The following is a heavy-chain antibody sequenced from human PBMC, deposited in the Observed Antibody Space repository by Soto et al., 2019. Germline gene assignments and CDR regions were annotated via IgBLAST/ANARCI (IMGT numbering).Heavy chain of an antibody. CDR3: DRDVYPGSSSLYLEALEI. J-gene: IGHJ3*02. V-gene: IGHV3-7*05. CDR1: GFTLSSYW. D-gene: IGHD6-13*01. CDR2: INRDASKM. Sequence: EVQLEESGGDLVQPGGSLRLSCAASGFTLSSYWMTWVRQAPGKGLEWVANINRDASKMSYLDSVRGRFTISRDNVRNSLYLQMDSLRADDTALYYCDRDVYPGSSSLYLEALEIWGQGTMVTVTS.